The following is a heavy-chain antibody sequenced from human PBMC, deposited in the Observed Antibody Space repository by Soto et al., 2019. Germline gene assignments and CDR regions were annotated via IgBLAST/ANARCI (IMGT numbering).Heavy chain of an antibody. D-gene: IGHD2-21*02. CDR2: IYSGGST. Sequence: GGSLRLSCAASGFSVSRNYMRWVRQAPGKGLEWVSVIYSGGSTYYADSVKGRFTISRDNSKNTLYLQMNSLRVEDTAVYYCARSGGNYWFDPWGQGILVTVSS. J-gene: IGHJ5*02. V-gene: IGHV3-66*01. CDR3: ARSGGNYWFDP. CDR1: GFSVSRNY.